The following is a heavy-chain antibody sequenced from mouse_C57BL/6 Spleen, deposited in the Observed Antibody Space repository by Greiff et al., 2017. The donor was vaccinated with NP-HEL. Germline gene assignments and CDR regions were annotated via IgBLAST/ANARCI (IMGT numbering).Heavy chain of an antibody. CDR3: ARGGITTVVATEPWDFDV. J-gene: IGHJ1*03. CDR1: GYSITSGYY. CDR2: ISYDGSN. D-gene: IGHD1-1*01. Sequence: EVKLQESGPGLVKPSQSLSLTCSVTGYSITSGYYWNWIRQFPGNKLEWMGYISYDGSNNYNPSLKNRISITRDTSKNQFFLKLNSVTTEDTATYYCARGGITTVVATEPWDFDVWGTGTTVTVSS. V-gene: IGHV3-6*01.